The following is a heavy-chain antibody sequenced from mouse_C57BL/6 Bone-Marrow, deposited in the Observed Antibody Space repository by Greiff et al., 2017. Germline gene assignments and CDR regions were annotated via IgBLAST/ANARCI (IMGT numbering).Heavy chain of an antibody. J-gene: IGHJ1*03. CDR1: GFTFSDYY. V-gene: IGHV5-12*01. Sequence: DVQLVESGGGLVQPGGSLKLSCAASGFTFSDYYMYWVRQTPEKRLEWVAYISNGGGSPYYPDTVKGRFTISRDNAKNTLYLQMSRLKSEDTAMYYCARHLYYGSSPWYFDVWGTGTTVTVSS. CDR3: ARHLYYGSSPWYFDV. D-gene: IGHD1-1*01. CDR2: ISNGGGSP.